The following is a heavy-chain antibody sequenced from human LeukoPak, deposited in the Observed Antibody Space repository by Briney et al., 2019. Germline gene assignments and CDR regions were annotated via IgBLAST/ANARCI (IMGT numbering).Heavy chain of an antibody. J-gene: IGHJ4*02. CDR2: ISYDGRNI. CDR3: AKGPLRGTAAAIDY. V-gene: IGHV3-30*18. Sequence: GSLRLSCEASGFTFESYGMHWVRQAPGKGLEWVAVISYDGRNIHYPDSVKGRFTISRDISTDTLWLQMDSLRTEDTAVYYCAKGPLRGTAAAIDYWGQGTLVTVSS. D-gene: IGHD2-2*01. CDR1: GFTFESYG.